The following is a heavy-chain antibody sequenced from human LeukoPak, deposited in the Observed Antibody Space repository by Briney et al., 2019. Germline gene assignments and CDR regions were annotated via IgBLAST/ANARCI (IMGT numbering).Heavy chain of an antibody. CDR1: EFTFSNAG. Sequence: GGSLRLSCAASEFTFSNAGMSWVRQAPGKGLAWVSGINNSGGSTYYADSVKGRFTISRDNSKNTLYLQMNSLRAEDTAVYYCAREHALFRGVIQYYFDYWGQGTLVTVSS. CDR2: INNSGGST. J-gene: IGHJ4*02. CDR3: AREHALFRGVIQYYFDY. V-gene: IGHV3-23*01. D-gene: IGHD3-10*01.